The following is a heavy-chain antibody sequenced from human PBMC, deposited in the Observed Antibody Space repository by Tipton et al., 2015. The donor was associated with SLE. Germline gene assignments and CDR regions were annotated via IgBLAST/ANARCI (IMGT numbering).Heavy chain of an antibody. D-gene: IGHD6-6*01. CDR1: GGSFSGYY. CDR3: ATTIAARFDY. V-gene: IGHV4-34*01. Sequence: LRLSCAVYGGSFSGYYWSWIRQPPGKGLEWIGEINHSGSTNYNPSLKSRVTISVDTSKNQFSLKLSSVTAADTAVYYCATTIAARFDYWGQGTLVTVSS. J-gene: IGHJ4*02. CDR2: INHSGST.